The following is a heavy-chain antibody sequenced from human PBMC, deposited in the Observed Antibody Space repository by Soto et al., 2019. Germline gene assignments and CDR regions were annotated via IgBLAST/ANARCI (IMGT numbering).Heavy chain of an antibody. CDR2: ISGSSSSI. Sequence: GSLRLSCAASGFTFSSYAMNWVRQAPGKGLEWVSVISGSSSSIQYADSVKGRFSISRDNAKNSLYLQMNSLRDEDTAVYYCARQNWDYHSSHLDYWGQGSLVTVSS. CDR1: GFTFSSYA. J-gene: IGHJ4*02. D-gene: IGHD7-27*01. V-gene: IGHV3-48*02. CDR3: ARQNWDYHSSHLDY.